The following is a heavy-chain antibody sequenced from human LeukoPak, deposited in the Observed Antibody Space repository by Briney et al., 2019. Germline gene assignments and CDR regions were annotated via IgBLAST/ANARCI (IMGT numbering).Heavy chain of an antibody. V-gene: IGHV4-4*08. Sequence: SETLSLTCAVPGGSLSGYYWNWIRQPPGKGLEWIGYVNAVGSTKYNPSLSSRLTISVDKSKNQFSLKLNSVTAADSAVYFCARRVPAASGGGFDYWGQGTLVAVSS. J-gene: IGHJ4*02. CDR3: ARRVPAASGGGFDY. CDR2: VNAVGST. CDR1: GGSLSGYY. D-gene: IGHD2-2*01.